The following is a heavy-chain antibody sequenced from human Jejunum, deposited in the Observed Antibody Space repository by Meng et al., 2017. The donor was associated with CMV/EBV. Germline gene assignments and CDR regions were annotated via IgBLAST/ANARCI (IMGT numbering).Heavy chain of an antibody. D-gene: IGHD2-21*01. CDR2: VNPSSGGT. Sequence: YTFNSYYMHWVRQAPGQGLEWMGWVNPSSGGTNYAQKVQGRVTMTRDPSMSTAYMELSGLRSDDTAVYYCARDGVLCGDTSCRGFYSWGQGTLVTVSS. V-gene: IGHV1-2*02. CDR3: ARDGVLCGDTSCRGFYS. CDR1: YTFNSYY. J-gene: IGHJ5*02.